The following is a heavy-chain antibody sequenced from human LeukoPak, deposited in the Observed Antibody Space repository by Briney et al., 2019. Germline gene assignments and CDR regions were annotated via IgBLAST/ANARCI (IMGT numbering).Heavy chain of an antibody. V-gene: IGHV4-30-4*02. CDR1: GDSISSGDYY. D-gene: IGHD4-23*01. Sequence: SETLSLTCTVSGDSISSGDYYWSWIRQPPGKGLEWIGYVYYSGSTYYDPSLKSRVTISVDTSKNQFSLKLSSVTAADTAVYYCARETTVVTPGRSDVFDIWGQGTMVTVSS. CDR3: ARETTVVTPGRSDVFDI. CDR2: VYYSGST. J-gene: IGHJ3*02.